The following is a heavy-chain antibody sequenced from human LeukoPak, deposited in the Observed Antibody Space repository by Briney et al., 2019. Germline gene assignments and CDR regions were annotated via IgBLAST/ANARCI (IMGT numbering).Heavy chain of an antibody. Sequence: ASVKVSCKASGNTFTSYDVNWVRQATGQGLEWMGYMNPSSGKTGYAQNFQGRLTMTWDTSISTAYMELNSLRAEDTAVYYCARVAISSGYLNYFDYWGQGTLVTVSS. V-gene: IGHV1-8*01. J-gene: IGHJ4*02. CDR3: ARVAISSGYLNYFDY. D-gene: IGHD3-22*01. CDR1: GNTFTSYD. CDR2: MNPSSGKT.